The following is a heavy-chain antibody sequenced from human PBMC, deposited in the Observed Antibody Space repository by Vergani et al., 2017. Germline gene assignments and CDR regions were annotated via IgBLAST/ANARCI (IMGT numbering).Heavy chain of an antibody. Sequence: QVQLVESGGGVVQPGRSLRLSCAASGFTFSSYGMHWVRQAPGKGLEWVAVIWYDGSNKYYADSVKGRFTISRDNSKNTLYLQMNSLRAEDTAVYYCGMYCSSPTCGTHPRVQNYGMDVWGQGTTVTVS. CDR3: GMYCSSPTCGTHPRVQNYGMDV. V-gene: IGHV3-33*01. D-gene: IGHD2-2*01. J-gene: IGHJ6*02. CDR2: IWYDGSNK. CDR1: GFTFSSYG.